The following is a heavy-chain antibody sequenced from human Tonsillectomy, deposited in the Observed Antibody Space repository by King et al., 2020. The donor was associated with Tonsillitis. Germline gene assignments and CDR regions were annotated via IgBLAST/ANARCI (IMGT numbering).Heavy chain of an antibody. J-gene: IGHJ4*02. V-gene: IGHV4-59*08. CDR2: IYYSGST. CDR1: GGSISSYY. D-gene: IGHD3-22*01. CDR3: ARRDYYSSGYYHALDS. Sequence: QVQLQESGPGLVKPSETLSLTCTVSGGSISSYYWSWIRQPPGKGLEWMGYIYYSGSTNYNPSLKSRVTISVDTSKNQFSLKLSSVTAADTPHYYCARRDYYSSGYYHALDSGGQETLVTVST.